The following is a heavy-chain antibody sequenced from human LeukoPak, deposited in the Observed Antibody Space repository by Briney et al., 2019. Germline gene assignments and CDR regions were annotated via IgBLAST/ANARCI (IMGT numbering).Heavy chain of an antibody. Sequence: SVKVSCKSSGGTSSSYAISLVRQAPGRGLEWMGGIIPIFGTANYAQKFQGRVTITTDESTSTAYMELSSLRSEDTAVYYCARDRPYSSSSWRYFDLWGHGTLVTVSS. CDR1: GGTSSSYA. CDR2: IIPIFGTA. CDR3: ARDRPYSSSSWRYFDL. J-gene: IGHJ2*01. V-gene: IGHV1-69*05. D-gene: IGHD6-6*01.